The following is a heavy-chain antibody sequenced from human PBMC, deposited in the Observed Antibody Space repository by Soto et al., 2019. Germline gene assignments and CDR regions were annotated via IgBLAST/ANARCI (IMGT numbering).Heavy chain of an antibody. J-gene: IGHJ6*02. Sequence: QVQLQQWGAGLLKPSETLSLTCAVYGGSFSGYYWSWIRQPPGKGLEWIGEINHSGSTNYNPSLKSRVTISVDTSKHQCSLKLSSVTAADTAVYYCATNYYGSGYGMDVWGQGTTVTVSS. CDR1: GGSFSGYY. CDR3: ATNYYGSGYGMDV. V-gene: IGHV4-34*01. CDR2: INHSGST. D-gene: IGHD3-10*01.